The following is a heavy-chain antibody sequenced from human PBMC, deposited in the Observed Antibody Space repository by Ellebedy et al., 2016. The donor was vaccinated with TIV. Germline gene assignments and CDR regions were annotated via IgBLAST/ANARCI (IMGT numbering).Heavy chain of an antibody. CDR2: YYSGGSK. Sequence: GESLKISCAASGLSVSSNYISWVRQAPGHGLECVSVYYSGGSKYYADSVKDRFIFSRDNSKTTLFLQMSSLGVEDTAVYYCARGTVGRGRSGFLDYWGQGILVTVSS. D-gene: IGHD3-10*01. J-gene: IGHJ4*02. CDR3: ARGTVGRGRSGFLDY. V-gene: IGHV3-66*01. CDR1: GLSVSSNY.